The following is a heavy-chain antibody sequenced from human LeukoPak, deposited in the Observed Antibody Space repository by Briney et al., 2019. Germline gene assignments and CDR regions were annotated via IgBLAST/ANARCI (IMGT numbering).Heavy chain of an antibody. D-gene: IGHD4-17*01. CDR2: IYSGDSHT. J-gene: IGHJ4*02. V-gene: IGHV5-51*01. CDR3: AGARHGDYVWDY. CDR1: GYSFTYW. Sequence: LGESLKISCKGSGYSFTYWIGWVRQMPGKGLEWMGIIYSGDSHTKYSPSFQGRVTISVDNSISTAYLQWSSLEASDTAMYYCAGARHGDYVWDYWGQGTLVTVSS.